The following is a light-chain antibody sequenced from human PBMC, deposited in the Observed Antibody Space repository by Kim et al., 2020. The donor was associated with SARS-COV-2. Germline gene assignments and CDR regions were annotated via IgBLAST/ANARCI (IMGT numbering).Light chain of an antibody. Sequence: ASVGDRVNSTCRASQDISSYLDWYQEKSGKAPKLLIYGASTLQSGVPSRFRGSGSGTGFTLTITSLQPEDFATYYCQQSKSDPGTFGGGTKVDIK. V-gene: IGKV1-9*01. J-gene: IGKJ4*01. CDR1: QDISSY. CDR2: GAS. CDR3: QQSKSDPGT.